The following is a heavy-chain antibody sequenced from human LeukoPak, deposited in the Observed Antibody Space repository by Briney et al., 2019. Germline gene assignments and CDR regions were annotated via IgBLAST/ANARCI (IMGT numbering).Heavy chain of an antibody. CDR2: INPNSGGT. V-gene: IGHV1-2*06. Sequence: GASVKVSCKASGYTFTGYYMHWVRQAPGQGLEWMGRINPNSGGTNYAQKFQGRVTMTRDTSISTAYMELSRLRSDDTAVYYCARTHAGWDSSGYYYFDYWGQGTLVTVSS. J-gene: IGHJ4*02. CDR3: ARTHAGWDSSGYYYFDY. CDR1: GYTFTGYY. D-gene: IGHD3-22*01.